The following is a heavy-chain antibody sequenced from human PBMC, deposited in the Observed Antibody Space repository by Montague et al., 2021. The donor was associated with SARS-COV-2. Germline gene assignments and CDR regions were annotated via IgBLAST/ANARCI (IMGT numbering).Heavy chain of an antibody. CDR2: IYYSGXT. J-gene: IGHJ6*02. D-gene: IGHD6-13*01. CDR1: GGPISSSSYY. Sequence: SETLSLTYTVSGGPISSSSYYWGWIRQPPGKGLEWIGSIYYSGXTXYXXXXKXRVTISVDTSKNQFSLKLSSVTAADTAVYYCARVGRQQLVRLSGMDVWGQGTTVTVSS. CDR3: ARVGRQQLVRLSGMDV. V-gene: IGHV4-39*07.